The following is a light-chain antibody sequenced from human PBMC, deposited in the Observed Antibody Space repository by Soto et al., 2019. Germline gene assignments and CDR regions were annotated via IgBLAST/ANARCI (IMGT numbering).Light chain of an antibody. CDR2: GES. V-gene: IGKV3-20*01. Sequence: EIVMTQSPATLSVSPGERATLSCRASQSVSSNLAWYQQKPGQAPRLLIYGESSRATGIPDRFSGSGSGTDFTLTISRLEPEDFAVYYCQKYGSSLITCGQGTRLEIK. CDR1: QSVSSN. J-gene: IGKJ5*01. CDR3: QKYGSSLIT.